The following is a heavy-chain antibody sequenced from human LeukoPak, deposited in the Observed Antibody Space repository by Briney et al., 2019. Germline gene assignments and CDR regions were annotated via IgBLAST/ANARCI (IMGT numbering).Heavy chain of an antibody. CDR1: GYTLTGYY. V-gene: IGHV1-2*02. D-gene: IGHD4-23*01. J-gene: IGHJ4*02. Sequence: ASVKVSCKASGYTLTGYYMHWVRQAPGQGLEWMGWINPNSGGTNYAQKFQGRVTMTRDTSISTAYMELSRLRSDDTAVYYCARDGTVVSNRRFDFWGQGTLVTVSS. CDR2: INPNSGGT. CDR3: ARDGTVVSNRRFDF.